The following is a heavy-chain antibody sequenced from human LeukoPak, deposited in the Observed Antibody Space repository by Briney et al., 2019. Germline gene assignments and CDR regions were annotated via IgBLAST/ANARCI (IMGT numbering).Heavy chain of an antibody. V-gene: IGHV3-23*01. CDR3: AKRGRYYFDQ. CDR1: GFTFSSYA. CDR2: ITASGGT. Sequence: GGSLRLSCAASGFTFSSYAMSWVSQAPGKGLEWVSTITASGGTYYADSLKGQFTISRDTSKNTLYLQINSLRAEDTAVYNCAKRGRYYFDQWGQGTLVTVSS. J-gene: IGHJ4*02.